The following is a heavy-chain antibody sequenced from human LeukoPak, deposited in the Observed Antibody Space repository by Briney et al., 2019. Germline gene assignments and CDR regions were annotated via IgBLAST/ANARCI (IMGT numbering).Heavy chain of an antibody. V-gene: IGHV1-46*01. CDR2: INPSGGRT. Sequence: GASVTVSCKASGYTFTSYYMHWVRQAPGQGLEWMAIINPSGGRTNYAKKFQGRVTMNRGTSTSTVYMKLSSLRSEDTAVYYCARDPRPSYDSSDYYYPGDYWGQGNLVTVSS. CDR1: GYTFTSYY. J-gene: IGHJ4*02. CDR3: ARDPRPSYDSSDYYYPGDY. D-gene: IGHD3-22*01.